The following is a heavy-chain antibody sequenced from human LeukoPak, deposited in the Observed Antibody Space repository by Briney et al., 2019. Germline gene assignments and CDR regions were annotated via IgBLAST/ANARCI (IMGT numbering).Heavy chain of an antibody. Sequence: ASVKVSCKASGYTFTGYYMHWVRPAPGQGLEWMGWINPNSGGTNYAQKFQGRVTMTRDTSISTAYMELSRLRSDDTAVYYCARDGGRYSSSAFDIWGQGTMVIVSS. CDR1: GYTFTGYY. J-gene: IGHJ3*02. V-gene: IGHV1-2*02. CDR3: ARDGGRYSSSAFDI. D-gene: IGHD6-19*01. CDR2: INPNSGGT.